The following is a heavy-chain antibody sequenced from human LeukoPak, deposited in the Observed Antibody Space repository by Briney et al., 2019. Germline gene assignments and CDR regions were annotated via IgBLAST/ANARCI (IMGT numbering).Heavy chain of an antibody. CDR3: ARSCYSSSWFDWFDP. V-gene: IGHV3-20*04. D-gene: IGHD6-13*01. CDR1: GLTFVAYG. CDR2: FNWNGGST. Sequence: GGSLGLSWPAVGLTFVAYGLPWFGKAPGKGLDGALGFNWNGGSTGYADSVKGRFTISRDNAKNSLYLQMNSLRAEDTALYYCARSCYSSSWFDWFDPWGQGTLVTVSS. J-gene: IGHJ5*02.